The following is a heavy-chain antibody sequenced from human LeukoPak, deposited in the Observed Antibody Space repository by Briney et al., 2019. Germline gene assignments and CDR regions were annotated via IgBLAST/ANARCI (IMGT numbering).Heavy chain of an antibody. CDR3: ARGSRLVPDY. Sequence: SETLSLTCAVYGGSFSGYYWSWIRQPPGKGLEWIGEINHSGSTNYNPSLKSRVTISVDTSKNQFSLRLSSVTAAATAVYYCARGSRLVPDYWGQGTLVTVSS. D-gene: IGHD3-9*01. CDR1: GGSFSGYY. CDR2: INHSGST. J-gene: IGHJ4*02. V-gene: IGHV4-34*01.